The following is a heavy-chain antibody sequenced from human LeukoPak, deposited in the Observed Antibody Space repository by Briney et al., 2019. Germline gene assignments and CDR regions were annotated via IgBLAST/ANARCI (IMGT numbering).Heavy chain of an antibody. Sequence: ASVKVSCKASGYTFTSYDINWVRQATGQGLEWLGWMNPNSGNTGYAQNFQGRVTMTRDTSIDTAYMELTSLRYEDTAVYYCARGYYYDSSGYSDYWGQGTLVTVSS. CDR1: GYTFTSYD. J-gene: IGHJ4*02. D-gene: IGHD3-22*01. CDR3: ARGYYYDSSGYSDY. CDR2: MNPNSGNT. V-gene: IGHV1-8*01.